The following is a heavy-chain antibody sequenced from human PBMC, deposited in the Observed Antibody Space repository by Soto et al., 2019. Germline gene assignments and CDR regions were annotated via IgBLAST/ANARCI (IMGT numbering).Heavy chain of an antibody. CDR2: IKQDGSEK. V-gene: IGHV3-7*01. J-gene: IGHJ3*02. CDR1: GFTFSSYW. CDR3: AREIVYSRSVGAFAI. Sequence: EVQRVESGGGLVQPGGSLRLSCAASGFTFSSYWMSWVRQAPGKGLEWVANIKQDGSEKYYVDSVKGRFTISRDNAKYSLYLKMNSLRAEDTAVYYCAREIVYSRSVGAFAIWGQGTMVAVSS. D-gene: IGHD6-6*01.